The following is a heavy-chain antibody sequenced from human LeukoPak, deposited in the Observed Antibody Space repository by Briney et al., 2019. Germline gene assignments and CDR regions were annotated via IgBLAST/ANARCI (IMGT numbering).Heavy chain of an antibody. CDR1: GFTFSTYE. J-gene: IGHJ6*03. Sequence: GGSLRLSCAASGFTFSTYEMNWFRQAPGKGLEWVSYISSSGSTIYYADSMKGRFTISRDNAKNSLYLQMNSLRAEDTAVYYCARGSSSSWYSYYYYMDVWGKGTTVTVSS. D-gene: IGHD6-13*01. CDR2: ISSSGSTI. V-gene: IGHV3-48*03. CDR3: ARGSSSSWYSYYYYMDV.